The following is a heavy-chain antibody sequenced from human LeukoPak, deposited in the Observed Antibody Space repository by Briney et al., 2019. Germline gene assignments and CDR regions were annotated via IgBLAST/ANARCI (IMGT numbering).Heavy chain of an antibody. CDR3: AREDGDYLPVYFDY. V-gene: IGHV4-61*02. Sequence: PSQTLSLTCTVSGGSISSGSYYWSWIRPPAGKGLEWIGRIYTSGSTNYNPSLKSRVTISVDTSKNQFSLKLSSVTAADTAVYYCAREDGDYLPVYFDYWGQGTLVTVSS. CDR2: IYTSGST. J-gene: IGHJ4*02. CDR1: GGSISSGSYY. D-gene: IGHD4-17*01.